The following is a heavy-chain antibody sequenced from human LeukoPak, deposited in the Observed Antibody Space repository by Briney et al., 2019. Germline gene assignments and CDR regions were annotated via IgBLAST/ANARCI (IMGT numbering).Heavy chain of an antibody. D-gene: IGHD6-13*01. CDR1: GDSVSSNSVA. V-gene: IGHV6-1*01. Sequence: SQTLSLTCAISGDSVSSNSVAWNWIRQSPSRGLEWLGRTYYRSKWYMDYAVSVKSRISINPDTSKNQFSLQLNSATPEDTAVYYCARESYIAAADYWGQGTLVTVSS. J-gene: IGHJ4*02. CDR3: ARESYIAAADY. CDR2: TYYRSKWYM.